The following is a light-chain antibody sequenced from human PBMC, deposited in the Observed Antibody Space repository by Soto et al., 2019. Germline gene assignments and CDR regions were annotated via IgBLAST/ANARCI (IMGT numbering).Light chain of an antibody. J-gene: IGLJ2*01. CDR1: SSNIGAGYD. V-gene: IGLV1-40*01. CDR3: QSYDNSLHRGVV. CDR2: GNI. Sequence: QSVLTQPPSVSGAPGQRVTISCTGSSSNIGAGYDVHWYQQLPGTAPKLLMYGNINRPSGVPDRFSGSRSGTSASLAITGLQAEDEADYYCQSYDNSLHRGVVFGGGTKVTVL.